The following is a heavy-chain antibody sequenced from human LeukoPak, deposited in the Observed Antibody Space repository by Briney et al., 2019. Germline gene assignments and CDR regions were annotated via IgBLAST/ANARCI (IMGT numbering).Heavy chain of an antibody. Sequence: SETLSLTCAVYGGSFSGYYWTWIRQPPGKGLEWIGEIHYSGSATYNPSLKSRVTISVDTSKNQFSLKLSSVTTADTAVYYCAREGHYYASGSGAFDIWGQGTMITVSS. CDR2: IHYSGSA. CDR3: AREGHYYASGSGAFDI. D-gene: IGHD3-10*01. J-gene: IGHJ3*02. V-gene: IGHV4-34*01. CDR1: GGSFSGYY.